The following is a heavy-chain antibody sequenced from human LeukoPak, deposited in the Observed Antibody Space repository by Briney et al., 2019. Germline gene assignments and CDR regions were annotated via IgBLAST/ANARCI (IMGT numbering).Heavy chain of an antibody. CDR3: AREVEPLYYYYYMDV. Sequence: SVKVSCKASGGTFSSYAISWVRRAPGQGLEWMGGIIPIFGTANYAQKFQGRVTITADESTSTAYMELSSPRSEDTAVYYCAREVEPLYYYYYMDVWGKGTTVTVSS. CDR1: GGTFSSYA. CDR2: IIPIFGTA. V-gene: IGHV1-69*13. J-gene: IGHJ6*03. D-gene: IGHD5-24*01.